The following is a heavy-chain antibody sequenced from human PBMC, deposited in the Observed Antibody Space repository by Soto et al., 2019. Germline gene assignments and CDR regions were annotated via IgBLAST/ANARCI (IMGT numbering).Heavy chain of an antibody. CDR2: INPNSGGS. V-gene: IGHV1-2*02. D-gene: IGHD3-16*01. J-gene: IGHJ5*02. Sequence: ASVKVSCKASAYTFTDYYIHWVRQAPGQGLEWMGWINPNSGGSYFAQKFLGRVTMTRDTSITTAYMELSRLRSDDTAVYYCARARPETRIMEGGSFDPWGQGTVVNVSS. CDR3: ARARPETRIMEGGSFDP. CDR1: AYTFTDYY.